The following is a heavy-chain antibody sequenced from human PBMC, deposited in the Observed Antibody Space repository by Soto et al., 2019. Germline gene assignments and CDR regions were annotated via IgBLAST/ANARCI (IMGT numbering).Heavy chain of an antibody. V-gene: IGHV1-69*13. CDR3: AEGITGTTVDAFDI. D-gene: IGHD1-20*01. J-gene: IGHJ3*02. CDR1: GGTFSSYA. CDR2: IIPIFGTA. Sequence: ASVKVSCKASGGTFSSYAISWVRQAPGQGLEWMGGIIPIFGTANYAQKFQGRVTITADESTSTAYMELSSLRSEDTAVYYCAEGITGTTVDAFDIWGQGTMVTVSS.